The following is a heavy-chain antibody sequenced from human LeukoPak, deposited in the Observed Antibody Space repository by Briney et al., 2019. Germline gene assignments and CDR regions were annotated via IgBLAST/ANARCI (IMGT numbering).Heavy chain of an antibody. CDR1: GGSISSYY. CDR2: IYTSGNT. J-gene: IGHJ2*01. D-gene: IGHD6-13*01. CDR3: ARRGIAAAGTVWYFDL. Sequence: SETLSLTCTVSGGSISSYYWSWIRQPAGKGLEWIGRIYTSGNTNYNPSLKSRVTISVDTSKNQFSLKLSSVTAADTAVYYCARRGIAAAGTVWYFDLWGRGTLVTVSS. V-gene: IGHV4-4*07.